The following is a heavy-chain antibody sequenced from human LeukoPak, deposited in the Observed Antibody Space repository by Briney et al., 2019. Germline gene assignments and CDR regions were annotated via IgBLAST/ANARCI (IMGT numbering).Heavy chain of an antibody. V-gene: IGHV3-7*01. CDR3: ARASRYYYGSGTPRRALDY. J-gene: IGHJ4*02. D-gene: IGHD3-10*01. CDR1: GFTFSSYW. Sequence: PGGSLRLSCAASGFTFSSYWMSWVRQAPGKGLEWVANIKQDGSEKYYVDSVKGRFTISRDNAKNSLYLQMNSLRAEGTAVYYCARASRYYYGSGTPRRALDYWGQGTLVTVSS. CDR2: IKQDGSEK.